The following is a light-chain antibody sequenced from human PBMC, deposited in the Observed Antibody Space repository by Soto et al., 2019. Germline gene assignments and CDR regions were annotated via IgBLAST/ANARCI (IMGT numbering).Light chain of an antibody. CDR1: RSDVGAYNY. J-gene: IGLJ1*01. V-gene: IGLV2-14*01. CDR2: EVN. Sequence: QSVLTQPASVSGSPGQSITISCTGTRSDVGAYNYVSWYQRHPGKAPKLLIYEVNSRPSGVSNRFSGSKSGNTASLTISGLXAEDEADYYCSSYTSSDSLYVFGSGTKVTVL. CDR3: SSYTSSDSLYV.